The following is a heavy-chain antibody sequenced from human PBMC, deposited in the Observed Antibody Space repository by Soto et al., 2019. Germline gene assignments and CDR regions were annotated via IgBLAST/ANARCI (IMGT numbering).Heavy chain of an antibody. J-gene: IGHJ5*02. V-gene: IGHV1-69*13. CDR1: GGTFSSYA. Sequence: SVKVSCKASGGTFSSYAISWVRQAPGQGLEWMGGIIPIFGTANYAQKFQGRVTITADESTSTAYMELSSLRSEDTAVYYCARGSQPLPLTGVRVAWFDPWGQGTLVTVSS. CDR3: ARGSQPLPLTGVRVAWFDP. CDR2: IIPIFGTA. D-gene: IGHD3-10*01.